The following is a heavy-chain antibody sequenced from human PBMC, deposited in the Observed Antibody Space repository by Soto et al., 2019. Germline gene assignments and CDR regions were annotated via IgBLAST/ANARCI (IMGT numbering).Heavy chain of an antibody. J-gene: IGHJ6*02. Sequence: SETLSLTCAVYGGSFSGYYWSWIRQPPGKGLEWIGEINHSGSTNYNPSLKSRVTISVDTSKNQFSLKLSSVTAADTAVYYCARGGSIRGYSYGYDYYYGMDVWGQGTTVTVS. CDR1: GGSFSGYY. D-gene: IGHD5-18*01. CDR2: INHSGST. CDR3: ARGGSIRGYSYGYDYYYGMDV. V-gene: IGHV4-34*01.